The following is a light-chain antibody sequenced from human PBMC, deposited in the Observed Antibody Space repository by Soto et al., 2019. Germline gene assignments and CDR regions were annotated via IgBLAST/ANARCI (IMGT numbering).Light chain of an antibody. Sequence: DIQMTQSPSSVSASVGDRVTITCRSSEDISTWLAWYQQKLGKAPKLLIYAASSLQSGVPSRFSGSGSGTDFTLTISSLQPEDFATYYCQHADSFPLITFGQGTRLDIK. J-gene: IGKJ5*01. V-gene: IGKV1-12*01. CDR2: AAS. CDR1: EDISTW. CDR3: QHADSFPLIT.